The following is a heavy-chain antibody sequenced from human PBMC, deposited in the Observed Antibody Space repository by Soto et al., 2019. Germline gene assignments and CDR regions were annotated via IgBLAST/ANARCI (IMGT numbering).Heavy chain of an antibody. D-gene: IGHD3-10*01. J-gene: IGHJ6*03. CDR1: GFTFSDYY. CDR2: ISSSGSTI. Sequence: QVQLVESGGGLVKPGGSLRLSCAASGFTFSDYYMSWIRQAPGKGLEGVSYISSSGSTIYYADTVKGRFTISRDNAKNSLYLQMNSLRAEDTAVYYCARGAYGSGSYYNPFYYYYYMDVWGKGTTVTVSS. CDR3: ARGAYGSGSYYNPFYYYYYMDV. V-gene: IGHV3-11*01.